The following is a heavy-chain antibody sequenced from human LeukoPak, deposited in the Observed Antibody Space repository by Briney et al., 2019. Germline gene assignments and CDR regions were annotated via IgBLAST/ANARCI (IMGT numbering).Heavy chain of an antibody. D-gene: IGHD3-16*01. CDR3: VREREGWGRAFDI. CDR2: IGAGGDST. Sequence: GGSLRLSCAASGFTFSTYAMTWVRQAPGKGLEWVSFIGAGGDSTYYAGSVKGRFTISRDNSKNTLYLQMNSLRAEDTAVYYCVREREGWGRAFDIWGQGTMVTVSS. J-gene: IGHJ3*02. V-gene: IGHV3-23*01. CDR1: GFTFSTYA.